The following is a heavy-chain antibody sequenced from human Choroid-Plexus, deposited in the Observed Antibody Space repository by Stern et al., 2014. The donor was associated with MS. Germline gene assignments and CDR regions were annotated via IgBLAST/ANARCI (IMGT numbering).Heavy chain of an antibody. CDR3: AKDRQYLTYFFDH. D-gene: IGHD2/OR15-2a*01. Sequence: GQLVESGGGVVQPGRPLRLSCVASGFTFGSCAMHWVRQAPGKGLEGVAGVSYDGSNKYYADSVKGRFTISRDNSQNTLYMQMSSLRPEDTAVYYCAKDRQYLTYFFDHWGQGSLVTVSS. J-gene: IGHJ5*02. V-gene: IGHV3-30*18. CDR1: GFTFGSCA. CDR2: VSYDGSNK.